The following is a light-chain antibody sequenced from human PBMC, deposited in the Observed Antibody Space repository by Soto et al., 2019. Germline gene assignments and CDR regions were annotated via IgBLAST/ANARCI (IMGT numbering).Light chain of an antibody. CDR3: SSYAGSNNFVV. V-gene: IGLV2-8*01. J-gene: IGLJ1*01. Sequence: QSALTQPPSASGSPGQSVTISCTGTSSDVGSYDYVSWYQQHPGKAPKLMIYEVSKRPSGVPDRFSGSKSGNTASLTVSGLQAEDEADYYCSSYAGSNNFVVFGTGTKLTVL. CDR2: EVS. CDR1: SSDVGSYDY.